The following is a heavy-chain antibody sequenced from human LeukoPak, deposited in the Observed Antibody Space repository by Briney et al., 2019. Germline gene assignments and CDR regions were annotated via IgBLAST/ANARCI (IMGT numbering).Heavy chain of an antibody. D-gene: IGHD2/OR15-2a*01. CDR3: ASGPPGNTYYYYYYGIDV. Sequence: GGSLRLSCAASGFTVSTNYISWVRQAPGKGLEWVSIIYSGGGTYYADSVKGRFTISRDNSKNTLYLQMNSLRAEDTAVYFCASGPPGNTYYYYYYGIDVWGQGTTVTVSS. CDR2: IYSGGGT. CDR1: GFTVSTNY. J-gene: IGHJ6*02. V-gene: IGHV3-53*01.